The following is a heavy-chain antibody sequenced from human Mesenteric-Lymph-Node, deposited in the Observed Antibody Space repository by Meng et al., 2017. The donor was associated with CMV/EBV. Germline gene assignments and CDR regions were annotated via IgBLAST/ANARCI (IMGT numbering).Heavy chain of an antibody. D-gene: IGHD1-26*01. Sequence: GESLKISCAASGFTFSSYWMHWVRQAPGKGLEWVSYIGSRSISIYYADSVKGRFTVSRDNAKNSLYLQMNSLRVEDTAVYYCARDPRGATEDYWGQGTLVTVSS. CDR2: IGSRSISI. CDR3: ARDPRGATEDY. CDR1: GFTFSSYW. V-gene: IGHV3-48*04. J-gene: IGHJ4*02.